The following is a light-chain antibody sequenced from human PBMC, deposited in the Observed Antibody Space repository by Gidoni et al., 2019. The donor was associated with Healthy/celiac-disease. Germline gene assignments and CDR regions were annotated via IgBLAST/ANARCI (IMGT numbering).Light chain of an antibody. CDR2: DAS. CDR3: QQYNSYSRT. CDR1: QSISSW. Sequence: DLHMTPSPSTLSAPVGDRVTITCRASQSISSWLAWYQQKPGKAPKLLIYDASSLESGVPSRFSGSGSGTEFTLTISSLQPDDFATYYCQQYNSYSRTFGQGTKVEIK. V-gene: IGKV1-5*01. J-gene: IGKJ1*01.